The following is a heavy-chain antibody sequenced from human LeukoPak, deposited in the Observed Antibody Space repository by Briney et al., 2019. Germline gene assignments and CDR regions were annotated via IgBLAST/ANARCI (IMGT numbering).Heavy chain of an antibody. V-gene: IGHV4-31*03. CDR2: IYYSGST. D-gene: IGHD4-11*01. CDR1: GGSISSGGYY. Sequence: SPETLSLTCTVSGGSISSGGYYWSWIRQHPGKGLEWIGYIYYSGSTYYNPSLKSRVTISVDTSKNQFSLKLSSVTAADTAVYYCARVRGDSNLDYWGQGTLVTVSS. CDR3: ARVRGDSNLDY. J-gene: IGHJ4*02.